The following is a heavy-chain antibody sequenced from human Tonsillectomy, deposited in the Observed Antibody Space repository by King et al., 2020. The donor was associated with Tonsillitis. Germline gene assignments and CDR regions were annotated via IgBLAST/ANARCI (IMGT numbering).Heavy chain of an antibody. V-gene: IGHV3-30*02. D-gene: IGHD6-19*01. CDR1: GFSFSNYG. J-gene: IGHJ4*02. CDR2: VRYDSSKT. CDR3: AKRFSSGWYGAFDF. Sequence: VQLVESGGGVVQPGGSLRLSCAASGFSFSNYGMNWVRQAPGKGLEWVAFVRYDSSKTYYADSVKGRFIISRDNSKNTLYVQMNNLRAEDTAIYYCAKRFSSGWYGAFDFWGQGTAVTVSS.